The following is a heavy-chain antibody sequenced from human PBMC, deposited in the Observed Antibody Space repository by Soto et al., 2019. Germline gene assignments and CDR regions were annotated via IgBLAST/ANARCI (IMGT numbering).Heavy chain of an antibody. J-gene: IGHJ6*02. CDR2: ISRSGNTI. CDR3: ARDQRGYSGYDSVSYYYYGMDV. V-gene: IGHV3-11*04. CDR1: GFTFSDYY. Sequence: GSLRLSCAASGFTFSDYYMSWIRQAPGKGLEWVSYISRSGNTIYYADSVKGRFAISRDNAKNSLYLQMNSLRAEDTAVYYCARDQRGYSGYDSVSYYYYGMDVWGQGTTVTVSS. D-gene: IGHD5-12*01.